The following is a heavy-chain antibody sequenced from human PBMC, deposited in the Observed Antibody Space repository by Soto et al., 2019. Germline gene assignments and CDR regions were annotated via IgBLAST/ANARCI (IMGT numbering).Heavy chain of an antibody. CDR2: ISAYNGNT. CDR3: AREITIFGVVITGDAFDI. D-gene: IGHD3-3*01. J-gene: IGHJ3*02. CDR1: GYTFTSYG. V-gene: IGHV1-18*01. Sequence: ASVKVSCKASGYTFTSYGISWVRQAPGQGLEWTGWISAYNGNTNYAQKLQGRVTMTTDTSTSTAYMELRSLRSDDTAVYYCAREITIFGVVITGDAFDIWGQGTMVTVSS.